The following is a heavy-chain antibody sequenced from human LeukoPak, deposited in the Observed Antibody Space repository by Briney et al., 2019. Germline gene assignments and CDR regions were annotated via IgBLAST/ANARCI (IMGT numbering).Heavy chain of an antibody. D-gene: IGHD2-15*01. CDR2: IYYSGST. CDR1: GGSISSYY. Sequence: SETLSLTCTVSGGSISSYYWSWIRQPPGKGLEWIGYIYYSGSTNYNPSLKSRVTISVDTSKNQFSLKLSSVTAADTAVYYCAREGSRGAFDIWGQGTMVTDSS. CDR3: AREGSRGAFDI. J-gene: IGHJ3*02. V-gene: IGHV4-59*01.